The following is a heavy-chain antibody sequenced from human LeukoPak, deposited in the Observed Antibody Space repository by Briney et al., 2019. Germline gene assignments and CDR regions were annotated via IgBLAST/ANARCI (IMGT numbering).Heavy chain of an antibody. CDR2: IIPILGIA. CDR1: GGTFSSYA. V-gene: IGHV1-69*04. Sequence: SVKVSFKASGGTFSSYAISWVRQAPGQGLEWMGRIIPILGIANYAQKFQGRVTITADKSTSTAYMELSSLRSEDTAVYYCARVLVGTLGGYYYYGMDVWGQGTTVTVSS. J-gene: IGHJ6*02. CDR3: ARVLVGTLGGYYYYGMDV. D-gene: IGHD2-8*02.